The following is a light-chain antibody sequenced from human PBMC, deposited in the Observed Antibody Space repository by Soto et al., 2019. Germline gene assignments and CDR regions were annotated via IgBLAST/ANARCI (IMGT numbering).Light chain of an antibody. CDR1: SNDIGIYNY. CDR2: EVN. Sequence: SALTQPASVSGSPGQSISISCTGTSNDIGIYNYVSWYQQYPGKAPKLLIYEVNNRLSGVSNRFSGSKSGNTASLTISGLQAEDEAFYYCSSYTSTSTVFGGGTKVTVL. J-gene: IGLJ2*01. V-gene: IGLV2-14*01. CDR3: SSYTSTSTV.